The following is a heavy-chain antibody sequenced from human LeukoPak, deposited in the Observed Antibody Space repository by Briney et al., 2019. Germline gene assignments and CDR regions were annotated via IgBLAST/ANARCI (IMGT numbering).Heavy chain of an antibody. V-gene: IGHV1-69*13. D-gene: IGHD6-13*01. CDR3: ATLRGAAAEGY. J-gene: IGHJ4*02. CDR2: IIPIFGTA. Sequence: RASAKVSCKASGGTFSSYAISWVRQAPGQGLEWMGGIIPIFGTANYAQKFQGRVTFTADESTSTAYMELSSLRSEDTAVYYCATLRGAAAEGYWGQGTLVTVSS. CDR1: GGTFSSYA.